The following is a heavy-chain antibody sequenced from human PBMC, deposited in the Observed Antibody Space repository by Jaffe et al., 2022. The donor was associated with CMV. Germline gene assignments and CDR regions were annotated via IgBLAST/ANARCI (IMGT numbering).Heavy chain of an antibody. Sequence: EVQLVESGGGLVKPGGSLRLSCAASGFTFSSYSMNWVRQAPGKGLEWVSSISSSSSYIYYADSVKGRFTISRDNAKNSLYLQMNSLRAEDTAVYYCARGEGIRLGELSFLGYWGQGTLVTVSS. CDR3: ARGEGIRLGELSFLGY. D-gene: IGHD3-16*02. V-gene: IGHV3-21*01. CDR2: ISSSSSYI. J-gene: IGHJ4*02. CDR1: GFTFSSYS.